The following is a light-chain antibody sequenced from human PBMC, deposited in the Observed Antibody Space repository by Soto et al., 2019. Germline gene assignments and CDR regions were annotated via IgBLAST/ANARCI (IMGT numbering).Light chain of an antibody. CDR2: SNN. J-gene: IGLJ2*01. V-gene: IGLV1-44*01. Sequence: QAVVTQPPSASGTPGQRVTISCSGGSSNIGSNSVNWYQQLPGTAPKLLIYSNNQRPSGVPDRFSGSKSGTSASLAISGLQSEDEADYHCAAWDDSLNDVIFGGGTKVTVL. CDR3: AAWDDSLNDVI. CDR1: SSNIGSNS.